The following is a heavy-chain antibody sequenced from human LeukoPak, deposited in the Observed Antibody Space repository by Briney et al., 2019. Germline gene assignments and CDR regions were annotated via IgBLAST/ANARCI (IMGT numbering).Heavy chain of an antibody. CDR2: ISAYNGNT. D-gene: IGHD2-2*01. CDR3: ARPIVVVPAANDAFDI. V-gene: IGHV1-18*01. Sequence: ASVKVSCKASGYTFTSYGISWVRQAPGQGLEWMGWISAYNGNTNYAQKFQGRVTMTRDTSISTAYMELSRLRSDDTAVYYCARPIVVVPAANDAFDIWGQGTMVTVSS. CDR1: GYTFTSYG. J-gene: IGHJ3*02.